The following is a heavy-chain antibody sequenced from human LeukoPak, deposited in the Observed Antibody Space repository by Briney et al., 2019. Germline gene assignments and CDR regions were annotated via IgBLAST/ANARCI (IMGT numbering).Heavy chain of an antibody. CDR2: MNPNSGNT. CDR3: ARAGYCSGGSCYRVYYFDY. D-gene: IGHD2-15*01. Sequence: PGASVKVSCKASGYTFTSYDINWVQQATGQGLEWMGWMNPNSGNTGYAQKFQGRVTMTRNTSISTAYMELSSLRSEDTAVYYCARAGYCSGGSCYRVYYFDYWGQGTLVTVSS. CDR1: GYTFTSYD. V-gene: IGHV1-8*01. J-gene: IGHJ4*02.